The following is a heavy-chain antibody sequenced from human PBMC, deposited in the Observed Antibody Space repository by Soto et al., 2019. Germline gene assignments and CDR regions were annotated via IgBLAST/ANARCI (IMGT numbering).Heavy chain of an antibody. Sequence: GGSLRLSCAASGFTFSSYSMNWVRQAPGKGLEWVSSISSSSSYIYYADSVKGRFTISRDNAKNSLYLQMNSLRAEDTAVYYCAREDISGGVYYYYYYGMDVWGQGTTVTVSS. D-gene: IGHD2-15*01. V-gene: IGHV3-21*01. J-gene: IGHJ6*02. CDR3: AREDISGGVYYYYYYGMDV. CDR1: GFTFSSYS. CDR2: ISSSSSYI.